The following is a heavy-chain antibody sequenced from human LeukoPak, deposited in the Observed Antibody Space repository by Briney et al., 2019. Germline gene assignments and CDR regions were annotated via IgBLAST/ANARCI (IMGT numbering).Heavy chain of an antibody. J-gene: IGHJ5*02. CDR3: ARDRPHNWFDP. CDR1: GCTFSTYY. CDR2: IHPGVGST. V-gene: IGHV1-46*01. Sequence: ASVKLSCKASGCTFSTYYIHWVRQAPGEGLEWVGLIHPGVGSTNYAQKFRGRVTMTTDTATTTVRMELTSLKSEDTAVYYCARDRPHNWFDPWGQGTLVTVSP.